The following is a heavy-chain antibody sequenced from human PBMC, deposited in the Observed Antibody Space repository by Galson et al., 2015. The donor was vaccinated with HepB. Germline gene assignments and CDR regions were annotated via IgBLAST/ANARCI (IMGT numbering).Heavy chain of an antibody. V-gene: IGHV3-33*01. J-gene: IGHJ6*02. D-gene: IGHD3-3*01. CDR1: GFTFSSYG. CDR2: IWYDGSNK. Sequence: SLRLSCAASGFTFSSYGMHWVRQAPGKGLEWVAVIWYDGSNKYYADSVKGRFTISRDNSKNTLYLQMNSLRAEDTAVYYCARELPIFGVYGMDVWGQGTTV. CDR3: ARELPIFGVYGMDV.